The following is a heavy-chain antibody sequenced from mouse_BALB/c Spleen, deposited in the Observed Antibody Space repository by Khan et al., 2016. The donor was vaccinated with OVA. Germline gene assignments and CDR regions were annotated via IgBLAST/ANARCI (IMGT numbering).Heavy chain of an antibody. V-gene: IGHV5-9-3*01. CDR1: GFTFSTYA. J-gene: IGHJ3*01. Sequence: EVQLVESGGGLVKPGGSLKLSCAASGFTFSTYAMSWIRQTPEKRLEWVATINSDGDYTYYPDSVTGRFTISRDNAKNTLYLQMSSPRSEDTAMYYCARSPYGNFAYWGHGTLVTVSA. CDR2: INSDGDYT. CDR3: ARSPYGNFAY. D-gene: IGHD2-1*01.